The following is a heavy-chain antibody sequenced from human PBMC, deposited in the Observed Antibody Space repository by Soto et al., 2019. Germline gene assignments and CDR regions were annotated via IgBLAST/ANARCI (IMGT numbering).Heavy chain of an antibody. CDR1: GGSISTYY. CDR2: IYYGGSA. D-gene: IGHD3-10*01. J-gene: IGHJ4*02. Sequence: LSLTCTVSGGSISTYYWSWIRQPPGKGLEWIGYIYYGGSANYNPSLKSRVTISEDASKNQFSLKLSSVTAADTAVYYCARGKFPFTFDYWGQGTLVTVSS. V-gene: IGHV4-59*01. CDR3: ARGKFPFTFDY.